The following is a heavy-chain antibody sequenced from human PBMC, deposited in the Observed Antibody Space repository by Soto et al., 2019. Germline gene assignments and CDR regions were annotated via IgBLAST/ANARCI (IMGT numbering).Heavy chain of an antibody. CDR1: RYTFTSYG. CDR3: VRDPLVGATPDY. Sequence: ASVKVSCKASRYTFTSYGISWVRPAPGKELAWMGRISAYNGNTNYAQKLQGRVTMPTDTSTSTAYMELRSLRSDDTAVYYCVRDPLVGATPDYWGQGTLVTVSS. CDR2: ISAYNGNT. J-gene: IGHJ4*02. D-gene: IGHD1-26*01. V-gene: IGHV1-18*01.